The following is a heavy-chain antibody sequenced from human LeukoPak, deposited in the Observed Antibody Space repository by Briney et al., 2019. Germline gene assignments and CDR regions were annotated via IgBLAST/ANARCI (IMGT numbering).Heavy chain of an antibody. J-gene: IGHJ5*02. CDR2: LSGDGGST. D-gene: IGHD4-17*01. CDR3: AKDITDGDHSP. Sequence: GGSLRLSCAASGFTFDDYAMHWVRQAPGKGLERVSLLSGDGGSTYYADSVKGRFTISRDNSKNSRYLQMNSLRTEDTALYYCAKDITDGDHSPWGQGTLVTVSS. CDR1: GFTFDDYA. V-gene: IGHV3-43*02.